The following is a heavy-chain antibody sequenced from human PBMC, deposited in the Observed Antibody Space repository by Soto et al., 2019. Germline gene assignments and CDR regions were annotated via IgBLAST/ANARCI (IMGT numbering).Heavy chain of an antibody. Sequence: PSETLSLTCTVSGGSISSYHWSWIRQPAGKGLEWIGRIYTSGSTNYNPSLKSRVTMSVDTSKNQFSLKLSSVTAADTAVYYCARDSGIAAAAWFDPWGQGTLVTVSS. J-gene: IGHJ5*02. D-gene: IGHD6-13*01. CDR1: GGSISSYH. V-gene: IGHV4-4*07. CDR3: ARDSGIAAAAWFDP. CDR2: IYTSGST.